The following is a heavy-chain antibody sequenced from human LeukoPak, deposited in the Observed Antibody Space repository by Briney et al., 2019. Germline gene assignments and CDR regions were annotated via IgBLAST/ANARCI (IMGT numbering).Heavy chain of an antibody. J-gene: IGHJ4*02. CDR2: IKQDGSEK. CDR1: AFTFSSYW. Sequence: GGSLRLSCVASAFTFSSYWMTWVRQAPGKGLEWVASIKQDGSEKYYVDSVKGRFIISRDNAKNSLYLQMNSLRAEDTAVYYCARVGGYCSGGTCYSTYWGQGTLVTVSS. D-gene: IGHD2-15*01. V-gene: IGHV3-7*03. CDR3: ARVGGYCSGGTCYSTY.